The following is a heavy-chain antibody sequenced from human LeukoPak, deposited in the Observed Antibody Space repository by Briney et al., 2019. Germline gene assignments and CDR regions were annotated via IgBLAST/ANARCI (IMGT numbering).Heavy chain of an antibody. CDR3: ARSDDYGDYGAFDI. CDR2: INPNSGGT. D-gene: IGHD4-17*01. J-gene: IGHJ3*02. Sequence: GASVKVSCKASGYTFTGYYMHWVRQAPGQGLEWMGWINPNSGGTNYAQKFQGRVTMTRDTSISTAYMELSRLRSDDTAVYYCARSDDYGDYGAFDIWGQGTMVTVPS. CDR1: GYTFTGYY. V-gene: IGHV1-2*02.